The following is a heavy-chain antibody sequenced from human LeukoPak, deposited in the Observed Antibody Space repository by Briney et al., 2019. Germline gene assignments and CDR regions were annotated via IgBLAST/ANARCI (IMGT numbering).Heavy chain of an antibody. CDR2: IHYTGRA. D-gene: IGHD3-10*01. CDR1: GGSISGYY. Sequence: PSETLSLTCTVSGGSISGYYWIWIRQPPGKGLEWIGYIHYTGRATYNPSLKSRVTISVDTSKNQFSLKLSSVTAADTAVYYCARRSWQRYYYYYMDVWGKGTTVTVSS. J-gene: IGHJ6*03. V-gene: IGHV4-59*12. CDR3: ARRSWQRYYYYYMDV.